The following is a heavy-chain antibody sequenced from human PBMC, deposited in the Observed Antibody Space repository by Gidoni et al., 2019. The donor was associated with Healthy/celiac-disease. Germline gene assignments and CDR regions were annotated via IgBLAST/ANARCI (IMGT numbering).Heavy chain of an antibody. CDR2: ISGSGGST. Sequence: EVQLLESGGGLVQPGGSLRLSCAASGFTFSSYAMSWVRQAPGKGLEWVSAISGSGGSTYYADSVKGRFTISRDNSKNTLYLQMNSLRAEDTAVYYCAKEGLLWFGELPTDDYWGQGTLVTVSS. J-gene: IGHJ4*02. CDR1: GFTFSSYA. D-gene: IGHD3-10*01. CDR3: AKEGLLWFGELPTDDY. V-gene: IGHV3-23*01.